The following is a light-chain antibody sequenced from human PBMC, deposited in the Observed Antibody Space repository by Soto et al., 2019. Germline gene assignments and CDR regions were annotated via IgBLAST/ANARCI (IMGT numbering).Light chain of an antibody. CDR3: QQYKSDPYT. CDR2: DAS. Sequence: DIQMTQSPSTLSASVGDRVTITCRASQSVSSWLAWYQQKPGKAPKLVIYDASSSESGVPSRFSGSGSGTDFNLSISSLQPDDFATYYCQQYKSDPYTFGQGTKLEIK. V-gene: IGKV1-5*01. J-gene: IGKJ2*01. CDR1: QSVSSW.